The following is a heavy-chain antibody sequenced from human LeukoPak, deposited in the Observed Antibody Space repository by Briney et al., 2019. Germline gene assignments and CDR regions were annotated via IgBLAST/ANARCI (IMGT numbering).Heavy chain of an antibody. V-gene: IGHV3-7*01. CDR3: ARDLGPCSRTSCYSLAFDI. CDR2: IKQDGSEK. Sequence: ETLSLTCAVYGGSFSGYYWSWVRQAPGKGLEWVANIKQDGSEKYYVDSVKGRFTISRDNAKNSLYLQMNSLRAEDTAVYYCARDLGPCSRTSCYSLAFDIWGQGTMVTVSS. D-gene: IGHD2-2*01. CDR1: GGSFSGYY. J-gene: IGHJ3*02.